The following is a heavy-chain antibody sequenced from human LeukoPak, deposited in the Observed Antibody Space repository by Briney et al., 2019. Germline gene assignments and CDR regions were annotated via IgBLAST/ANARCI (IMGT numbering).Heavy chain of an antibody. V-gene: IGHV3-23*01. CDR3: ASPGILTGYPYAFDI. J-gene: IGHJ3*02. CDR1: RLTLSNSA. D-gene: IGHD3-9*01. Sequence: SGGSLRLSCAASRLTLSNSAMSWVRQAPGKGLEWVSSISGSGGRTNCADSVKGRFTISRDNSENTLYLQMDSLRAEDTAVYYCASPGILTGYPYAFDIWGQGTMVTVSS. CDR2: ISGSGGRT.